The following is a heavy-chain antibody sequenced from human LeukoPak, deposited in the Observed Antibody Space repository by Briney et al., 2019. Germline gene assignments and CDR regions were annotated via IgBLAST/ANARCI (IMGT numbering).Heavy chain of an antibody. CDR2: ISYDGINK. J-gene: IGHJ4*02. D-gene: IGHD6-13*01. CDR3: AKDMDVEAAGFSFDY. Sequence: HPGRSLRLSCAASGFTFSSFGMHWVRQAPGKGLEWVSIISYDGINKYFSDSVKGRFTISRDNSKNTLYLQMNSLRREDTAVYYCAKDMDVEAAGFSFDYWGQGTLDTVSS. CDR1: GFTFSSFG. V-gene: IGHV3-30*18.